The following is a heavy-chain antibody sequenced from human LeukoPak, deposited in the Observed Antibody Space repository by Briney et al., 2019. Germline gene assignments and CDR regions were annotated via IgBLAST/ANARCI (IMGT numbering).Heavy chain of an antibody. J-gene: IGHJ3*02. CDR3: AKDFLPYSGTQGGAFDI. CDR2: ISYDGSNK. Sequence: GGSLRLSCAASGFTFSSYAMHWVRQAPGKGLEWVAVISYDGSNKYYADSVKGRFTISRDNSKNTLYLQMNSLRAEDTAVYYCAKDFLPYSGTQGGAFDIWGQGTMVTVSS. D-gene: IGHD1-26*01. CDR1: GFTFSSYA. V-gene: IGHV3-30-3*01.